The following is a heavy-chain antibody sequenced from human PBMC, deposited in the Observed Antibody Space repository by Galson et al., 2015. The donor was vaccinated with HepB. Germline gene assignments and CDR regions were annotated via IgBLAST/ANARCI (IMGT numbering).Heavy chain of an antibody. CDR2: ISQSGTCT. D-gene: IGHD4-17*01. CDR1: GFTFSDYY. Sequence: SLRLSCAASGFTFSDYYMSWIRQAPGKGLEWISYISQSGTCTNYADSVKGRFTISRDNAQNSLYLQISSLRAEDTAVYYCARVADADYGDHSHFDSWGQGTLVTVSS. V-gene: IGHV3-11*06. CDR3: ARVADADYGDHSHFDS. J-gene: IGHJ4*02.